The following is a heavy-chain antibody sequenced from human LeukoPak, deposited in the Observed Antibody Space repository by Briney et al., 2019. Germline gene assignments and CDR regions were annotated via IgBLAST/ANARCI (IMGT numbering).Heavy chain of an antibody. CDR3: ARALNGYFYAFDS. Sequence: SETLSLTCTVSGGSISSSSAYWGWIRQPPGKGLEWIGSIYYSKNTYYNPSVKSRVSISVDTSKNQFSLKLTSVTAADTAVYYCARALNGYFYAFDSWGQGTLVTVSS. CDR2: IYYSKNT. J-gene: IGHJ4*02. CDR1: GGSISSSSAY. D-gene: IGHD2/OR15-2a*01. V-gene: IGHV4-39*02.